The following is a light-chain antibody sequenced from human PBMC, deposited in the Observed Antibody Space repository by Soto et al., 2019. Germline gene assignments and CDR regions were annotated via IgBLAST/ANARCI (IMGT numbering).Light chain of an antibody. Sequence: EIVMTQSPATLSVSPGERATLSSRASQSVSSNLAWYQQKPGQAPRLLIYGAATRATGIPARFSGSGSGTEFTLTISSLQPDDFATYYCQQYNSYSVTFGQGTRLEIK. CDR2: GAA. J-gene: IGKJ5*01. CDR3: QQYNSYSVT. CDR1: QSVSSN. V-gene: IGKV3-15*01.